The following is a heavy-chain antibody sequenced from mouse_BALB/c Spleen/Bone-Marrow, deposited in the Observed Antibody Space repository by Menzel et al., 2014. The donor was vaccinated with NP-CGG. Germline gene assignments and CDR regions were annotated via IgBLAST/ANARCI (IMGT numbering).Heavy chain of an antibody. CDR2: IWSGGST. J-gene: IGHJ4*01. D-gene: IGHD2-1*01. CDR1: GFSVISYG. Sequence: VKLMESGPGLVQPSQSLFITCTVSGFSVISYGVHWVRQPPGKGLEWLGVIWSGGSTDYNAAFTSRLSISKDNSKSQVFFKMNSLQADDTAIYYCARNDYGNPHYTMDYWGQGTSVTVSS. V-gene: IGHV2-4*02. CDR3: ARNDYGNPHYTMDY.